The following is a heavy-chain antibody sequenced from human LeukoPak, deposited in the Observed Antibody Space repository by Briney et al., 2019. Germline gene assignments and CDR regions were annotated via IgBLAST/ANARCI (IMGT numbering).Heavy chain of an antibody. J-gene: IGHJ5*02. D-gene: IGHD6-6*01. CDR2: INPNSGGT. CDR3: ASHPYSSSSIWFDP. V-gene: IGHV1-2*02. Sequence: GASVKVSCKASGYTFTGYYMHWVRQAPGQGLEWMGWINPNSGGTNYAQKFQGRVTMTTDTSTSTAYMELRSLRSDDTAVYYCASHPYSSSSIWFDPWGQGTLVTVSS. CDR1: GYTFTGYY.